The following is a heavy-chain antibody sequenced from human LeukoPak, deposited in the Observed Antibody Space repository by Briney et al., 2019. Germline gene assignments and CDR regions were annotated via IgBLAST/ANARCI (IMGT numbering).Heavy chain of an antibody. J-gene: IGHJ5*02. CDR3: ARRGGYDWYNWFDP. CDR1: GYNFTSYW. CDR2: IDPSDSYT. Sequence: GESLKISRKGSGYNFTSYWITWVRQMPGKGLEWMGRIDPSDSYTNYSPSFQGHVTISADKSISTAYLQWSSLKASDPAMYYWARRGGYDWYNWFDPWGQGTLVTVSS. D-gene: IGHD5-12*01. V-gene: IGHV5-10-1*01.